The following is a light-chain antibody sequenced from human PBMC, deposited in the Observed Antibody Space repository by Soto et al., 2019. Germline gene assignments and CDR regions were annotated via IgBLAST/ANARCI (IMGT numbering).Light chain of an antibody. Sequence: QSVLTQPPSASGAPGQTVTISCSGRPSSFRSESVCWYRHIPETAPKLIIYATDQRPSGVPDRFSASKSGASASLAISGLQSEDEADFYCAAWDDSLNGCVFGTGTKLTVL. V-gene: IGLV1-44*01. J-gene: IGLJ1*01. CDR3: AAWDDSLNGCV. CDR1: PSSFRSES. CDR2: ATD.